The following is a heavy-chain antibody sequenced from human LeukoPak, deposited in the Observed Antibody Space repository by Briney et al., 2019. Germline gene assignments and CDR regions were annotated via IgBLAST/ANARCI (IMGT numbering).Heavy chain of an antibody. V-gene: IGHV3-23*01. J-gene: IGHJ4*02. D-gene: IGHD6-13*01. CDR3: AKRATAGGFDS. Sequence: PGGSLRLSCAASGFTFTSYAMSWVRQAPGEGLEWVSASSGSGDSADYADAVKSRFTISRDNSKSTLYLQMTSLRVDDTAVYYCAKRATAGGFDSWGQGTLVTVSS. CDR1: GFTFTSYA. CDR2: SSGSGDSA.